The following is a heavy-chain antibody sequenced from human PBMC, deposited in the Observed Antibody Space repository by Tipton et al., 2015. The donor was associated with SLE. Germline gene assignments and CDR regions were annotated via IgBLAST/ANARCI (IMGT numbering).Heavy chain of an antibody. CDR2: IYTSGST. V-gene: IGHV4-61*09. D-gene: IGHD3-10*01. Sequence: LRLSCTVSGGSISSGSYYWSWIRQPAGKGLEWIGYIYTSGSTNYNPSLKSRVTISVDTSKNQFSLKLSSVTAAGTAVYYCARYVTIVRGVTAHDAFDIWGQGTMVTVSS. J-gene: IGHJ3*02. CDR1: GGSISSGSYY. CDR3: ARYVTIVRGVTAHDAFDI.